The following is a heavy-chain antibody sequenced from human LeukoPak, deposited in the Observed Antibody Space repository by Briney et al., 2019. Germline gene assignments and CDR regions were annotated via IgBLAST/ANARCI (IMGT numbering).Heavy chain of an antibody. D-gene: IGHD3-22*01. J-gene: IGHJ1*01. Sequence: PGGSLRLSCEASGFTFSWYWMHWLRQAPGKGRVWVSRIKSDGKTNYADSVKGRFTIYRDNAKNTVSLQMDSLRAEDTGVYYCARAPSEVGGYYPEYFRHWGQGTLVTVFS. CDR3: ARAPSEVGGYYPEYFRH. CDR2: IKSDGKT. V-gene: IGHV3-74*01. CDR1: GFTFSWYW.